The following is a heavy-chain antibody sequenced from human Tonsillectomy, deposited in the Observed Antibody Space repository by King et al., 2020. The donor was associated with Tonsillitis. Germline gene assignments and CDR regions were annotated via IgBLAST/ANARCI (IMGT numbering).Heavy chain of an antibody. J-gene: IGHJ4*02. D-gene: IGHD6-13*01. CDR3: ARGIAAAGTF. CDR2: ISSSSSYI. V-gene: IGHV3-21*01. CDR1: GFTFSSYS. Sequence: VQLVESGGGLVKPGGSLRLSCAASGFTFSSYSMNWVRKAPGKGLEGVSFISSSSSYIYYADSVKGRFTISRDNAKNSLYLQMNSLRAEDTAVYYCARGIAAAGTFWGQGTLVTVSS.